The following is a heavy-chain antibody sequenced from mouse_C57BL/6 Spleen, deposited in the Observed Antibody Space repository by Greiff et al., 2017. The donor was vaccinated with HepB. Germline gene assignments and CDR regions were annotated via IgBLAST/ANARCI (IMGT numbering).Heavy chain of an antibody. CDR1: GFTFSDYG. D-gene: IGHD2-3*01. V-gene: IGHV5-17*01. Sequence: EVMLVESGGGLVKPGGSLKLSCAASGFTFSDYGMHWVRQAPEKGLEWVAYISSGSSTIYYADTVKGRFTISRDNAKNTLFLQMTSLRSEDTAMYYCARDGYLYFDYWGQGTTLTVSS. J-gene: IGHJ2*01. CDR3: ARDGYLYFDY. CDR2: ISSGSSTI.